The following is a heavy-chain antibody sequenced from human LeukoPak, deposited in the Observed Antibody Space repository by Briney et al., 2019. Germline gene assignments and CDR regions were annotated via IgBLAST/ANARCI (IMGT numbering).Heavy chain of an antibody. D-gene: IGHD3-10*01. V-gene: IGHV4-30-4*01. CDR2: IYYSGST. CDR1: GGSISSGDYY. Sequence: SETLSLTCTVSGGSISSGDYYWSWIRQPPGKGLEWIGYIYYSGSTYYNPSLKSRVTISVDTSKNQFSLKLSSVTAADTAVYYCATCSMVRGVSTFDYWGQGTLVTVSS. CDR3: ATCSMVRGVSTFDY. J-gene: IGHJ4*02.